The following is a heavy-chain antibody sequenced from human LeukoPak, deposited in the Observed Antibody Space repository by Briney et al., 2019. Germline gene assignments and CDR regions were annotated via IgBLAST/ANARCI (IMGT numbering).Heavy chain of an antibody. V-gene: IGHV3-7*01. D-gene: IGHD2-2*01. J-gene: IGHJ4*02. CDR2: IKQDGSEE. CDR3: ARVPYCSSTSCSDY. Sequence: IKQDGSEEYYVDSVKGRFTISRDNAKNSLYLQMNSLRAEDTAVYYCARVPYCSSTSCSDYWGQGTLVTVSS.